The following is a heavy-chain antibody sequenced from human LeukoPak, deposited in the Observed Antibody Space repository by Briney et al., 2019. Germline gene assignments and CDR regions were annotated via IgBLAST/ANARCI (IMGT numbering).Heavy chain of an antibody. CDR1: GGSFSGYY. J-gene: IGHJ3*02. V-gene: IGHV4-34*01. CDR3: ARERLDNYYDRPDAFDI. Sequence: PETLSLTCAVYGGSFSGYYWSWIRQPPGKGLEWIGEINHSGSTNYNPSLKSRVTISVDTSKNQFSLKLSSVTAADTAVYYCARERLDNYYDRPDAFDIWGQGTMVTVSS. CDR2: INHSGST. D-gene: IGHD3-22*01.